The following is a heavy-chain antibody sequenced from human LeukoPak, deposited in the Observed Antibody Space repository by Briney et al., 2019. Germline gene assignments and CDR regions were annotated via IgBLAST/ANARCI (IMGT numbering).Heavy chain of an antibody. CDR1: GGSFSGYY. CDR2: INHSGCT. CDR3: ARPHSTFFDQDAAYYFDY. D-gene: IGHD3-9*01. Sequence: PSEILSLTCAVYGGSFSGYYWSWIRQPPGKGLEWIGEINHSGCTNYNPSLKSRVTISVDTSKNHFSLKLSSVTAADTAVYYCARPHSTFFDQDAAYYFDYWGQGTLVTVSS. J-gene: IGHJ4*02. V-gene: IGHV4-34*01.